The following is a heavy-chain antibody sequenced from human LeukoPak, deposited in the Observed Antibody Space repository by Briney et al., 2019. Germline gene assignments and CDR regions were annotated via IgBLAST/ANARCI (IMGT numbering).Heavy chain of an antibody. D-gene: IGHD5-24*01. J-gene: IGHJ5*02. Sequence: PGRSLRLSCAASGFTFDDYAMHWVRQAPGKGLEWVSGISWNSGSIVYADFVKGRFTISRDNAKNSLYLQMNSLRAEDTALYYCAKCVGDGYNLDEDGNGFDPWGQETLFTVSS. CDR2: ISWNSGSI. V-gene: IGHV3-9*01. CDR1: GFTFDDYA. CDR3: AKCVGDGYNLDEDGNGFDP.